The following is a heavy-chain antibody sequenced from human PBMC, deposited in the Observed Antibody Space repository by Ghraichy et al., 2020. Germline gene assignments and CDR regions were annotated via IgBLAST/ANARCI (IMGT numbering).Heavy chain of an antibody. V-gene: IGHV3-23*01. CDR1: GFTFSSYA. J-gene: IGHJ3*02. CDR3: AKNGRERYFDWSTPQAFDI. Sequence: GGSLRLSCAASGFTFSSYAMSWVRQAPGKGLEWVSAISGSGGSTYYADSVKGRFTISRDNSKNTLYLQMNSLRAEDTAVYYCAKNGRERYFDWSTPQAFDIWGQGTIVTVSS. CDR2: ISGSGGST. D-gene: IGHD3-9*01.